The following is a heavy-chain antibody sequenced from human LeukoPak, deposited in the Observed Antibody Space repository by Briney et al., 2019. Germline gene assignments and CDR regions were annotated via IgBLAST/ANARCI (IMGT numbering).Heavy chain of an antibody. CDR3: ARERGSYSPVDY. Sequence: GASVKVSCKASGYTLTGQYMHWVRQAPGQGLEWMGWINPNSGGTNYAQKFQGRVTMTRDTSISTAYMELSRLRSDDTAVYYCARERGSYSPVDYWGQGTLATVSS. J-gene: IGHJ4*02. CDR2: INPNSGGT. V-gene: IGHV1-2*02. D-gene: IGHD1-26*01. CDR1: GYTLTGQY.